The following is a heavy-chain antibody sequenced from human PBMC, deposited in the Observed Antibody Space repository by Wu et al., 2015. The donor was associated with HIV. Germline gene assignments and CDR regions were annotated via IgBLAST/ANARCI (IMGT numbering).Heavy chain of an antibody. CDR2: INPNSGGS. J-gene: IGHJ1*01. CDR1: GYTFTDNY. V-gene: IGHV1-2*02. CDR3: TKDYGIVGSTLPEYFQH. Sequence: QVQLMQSGTEVKKPGAPVKVSCKTPGYTFTDNYIHWARQAPGQGLEWMGWINPNSGGSKSPQKFQGRVTMTRDTSVSTVYLELTRLKFDDTAIYYCTKDYGIVGSTLPEYFQHWGQGTWSPSPQ. D-gene: IGHD1-26*01.